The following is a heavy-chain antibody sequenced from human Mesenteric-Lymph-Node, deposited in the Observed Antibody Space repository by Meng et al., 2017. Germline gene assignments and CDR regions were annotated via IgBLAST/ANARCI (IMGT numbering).Heavy chain of an antibody. D-gene: IGHD2-8*02. J-gene: IGHJ4*02. CDR2: IIHGGSP. CDR1: GRSLSGAY. Sequence: QVQLQQWGAGLLKPSETLSLTCAVNGRSLSGAYWNWIRQPPGKGLEWIGEIIHGGSPSYNPSLKSRVTISIDTSKNQLSLMLSSVTAADTAVYYCARRPTGIDYWGQGTLVTVAS. CDR3: ARRPTGIDY. V-gene: IGHV4-34*12.